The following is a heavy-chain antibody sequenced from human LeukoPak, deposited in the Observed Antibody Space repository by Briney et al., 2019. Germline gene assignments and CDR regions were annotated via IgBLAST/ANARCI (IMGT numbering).Heavy chain of an antibody. D-gene: IGHD6-19*01. CDR3: ASSSAIAVAERFDY. CDR1: GGTFSSYA. CDR2: IIPILGIA. Sequence: SAKVSCKASGGTFSSYAISWVRQAPGQGLEWMGRIIPILGIANYAQKFQGRVTITTDKSTSTAYMELSSLRSEDTAVYYCASSSAIAVAERFDYWGQGTLVTVSS. J-gene: IGHJ4*02. V-gene: IGHV1-69*04.